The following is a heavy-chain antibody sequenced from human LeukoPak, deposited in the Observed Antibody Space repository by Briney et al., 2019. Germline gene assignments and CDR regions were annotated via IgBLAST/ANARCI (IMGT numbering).Heavy chain of an antibody. Sequence: ASVKVSCKASGYTFNRHGISWARQAPGQGLEWMGWISAYNGDTKYAQKFQGRVTLTIDTSTSTAYMELRSLRSEDTAVYYCARGTGIAAAVTSLFQYWGQGTLVTVSS. D-gene: IGHD6-13*01. CDR2: ISAYNGDT. V-gene: IGHV1-18*01. CDR3: ARGTGIAAAVTSLFQY. CDR1: GYTFNRHG. J-gene: IGHJ1*01.